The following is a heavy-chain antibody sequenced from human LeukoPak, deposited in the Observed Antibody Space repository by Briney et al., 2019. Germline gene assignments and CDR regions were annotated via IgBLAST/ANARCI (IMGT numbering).Heavy chain of an antibody. CDR1: GFTFSDYY. Sequence: GGSLRLSCAASGFTFSDYYMSWIRQAPGKGLEWISYISNSGSTIYYADSVKGRFTISRDNAKNSLYLQMNSLRAKDTALYYCAAYCSSTSCPNWFDPWGQGTLVIVSS. V-gene: IGHV3-11*04. CDR3: AAYCSSTSCPNWFDP. D-gene: IGHD2-2*01. J-gene: IGHJ5*02. CDR2: ISNSGSTI.